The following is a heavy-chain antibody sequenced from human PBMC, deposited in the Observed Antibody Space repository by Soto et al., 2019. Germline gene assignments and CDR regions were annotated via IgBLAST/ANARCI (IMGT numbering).Heavy chain of an antibody. CDR2: ISGSGGST. D-gene: IGHD3-3*01. CDR1: GFTFSSYA. J-gene: IGHJ3*02. CDR3: AKSNYPTYYDFWSGYNDAFDI. Sequence: PGGSLRLSCAASGFTFSSYAMSWVRQAPGKGLEWVSAISGSGGSTYYADSVKGRFTISRDNSKNTLYLQMNSLRAEDTAVYYCAKSNYPTYYDFWSGYNDAFDIWGQGTMVTVSS. V-gene: IGHV3-23*01.